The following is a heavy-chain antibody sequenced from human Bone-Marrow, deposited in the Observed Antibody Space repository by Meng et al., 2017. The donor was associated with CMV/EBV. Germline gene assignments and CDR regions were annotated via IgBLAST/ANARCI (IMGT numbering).Heavy chain of an antibody. Sequence: GGSLRLSCAASGFTFSSYAMHWVRQAPGKGLEWVAVISYDGSNKYYADSVKGRFTISRDNSKKILYLQMNSLRADDTAVYYCARDRSSLDFWSGFLGWLDPWGQGTLVTVSS. CDR1: GFTFSSYA. V-gene: IGHV3-30-3*01. D-gene: IGHD3-3*01. CDR2: ISYDGSNK. J-gene: IGHJ5*02. CDR3: ARDRSSLDFWSGFLGWLDP.